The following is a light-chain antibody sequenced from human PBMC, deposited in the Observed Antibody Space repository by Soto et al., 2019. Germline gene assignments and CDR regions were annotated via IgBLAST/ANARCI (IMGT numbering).Light chain of an antibody. CDR2: YDS. V-gene: IGLV3-21*04. CDR1: NIGSKS. Sequence: SYELTQPPSVSVAPGKTARITCGGNNIGSKSVHWYQQKPGQAPVLVINYDSDRPSGIPERFSGSNSGNTATLTISRVEAGDEADYYCQLWDSSSDHVVFGGGTKLTVL. CDR3: QLWDSSSDHVV. J-gene: IGLJ2*01.